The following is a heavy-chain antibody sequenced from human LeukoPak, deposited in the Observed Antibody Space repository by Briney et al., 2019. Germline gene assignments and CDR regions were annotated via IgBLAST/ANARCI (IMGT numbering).Heavy chain of an antibody. CDR3: ARDLGYSSSSSWGGDAFDI. Sequence: SETLSLTCTVSGGSISSGGYYWSWIRQPPGKGLEWIGYIYYSGSTYYNPSLKSRVTISVDTSKNQFSLKLSSVTAADTAVYYCARDLGYSSSSSWGGDAFDIWGQGTMVTVSS. CDR2: IYYSGST. CDR1: GGSISSGGYY. D-gene: IGHD6-6*01. V-gene: IGHV4-61*08. J-gene: IGHJ3*02.